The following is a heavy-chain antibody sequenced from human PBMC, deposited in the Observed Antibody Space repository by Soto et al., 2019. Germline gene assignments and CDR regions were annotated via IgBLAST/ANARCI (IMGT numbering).Heavy chain of an antibody. CDR3: RRGVDY. CDR2: IKSKTDGGTT. J-gene: IGHJ4*02. Sequence: SVSNAWMNWVRQAPGKGLEWVGRIKSKTDGGTTDYAAPVKGRFTISRDYSKNTLYLQMNSLKTEDTAVYYCRRGVDYWGQGTLVTVSS. CDR1: SVSNAW. V-gene: IGHV3-15*07.